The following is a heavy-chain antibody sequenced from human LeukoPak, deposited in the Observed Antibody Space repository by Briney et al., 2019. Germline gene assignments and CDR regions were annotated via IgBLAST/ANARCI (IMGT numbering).Heavy chain of an antibody. CDR2: ISAYNGNT. Sequence: ASVKVSCKASGYPFIDYYLHWVRQAPGQGLEWMGWISAYNGNTNYAQKLQGRVTMTTDTSTSTAYMELRSLRSDDTAVYYCARDSAYCSGGSCPDYWGQGTLVTVSS. CDR1: GYPFIDYY. V-gene: IGHV1-18*04. D-gene: IGHD2-15*01. CDR3: ARDSAYCSGGSCPDY. J-gene: IGHJ4*02.